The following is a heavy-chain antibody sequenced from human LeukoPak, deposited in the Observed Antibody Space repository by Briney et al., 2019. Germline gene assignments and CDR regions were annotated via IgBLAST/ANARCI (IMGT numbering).Heavy chain of an antibody. CDR3: ARLGVGATRDAFDI. V-gene: IGHV3-20*04. CDR2: INWNGGST. Sequence: PGGSLRLSCAASGFTFDDYGMSWVRQAPGKGREWVSGINWNGGSTGYADSVKGRFTISRDNAKNSLYLQMNRLRAEDTALYYCARLGVGATRDAFDICGEGTMVSVSS. D-gene: IGHD1-26*01. J-gene: IGHJ3*02. CDR1: GFTFDDYG.